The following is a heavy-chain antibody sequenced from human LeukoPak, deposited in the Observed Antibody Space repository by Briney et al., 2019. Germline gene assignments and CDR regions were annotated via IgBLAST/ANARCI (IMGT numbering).Heavy chain of an antibody. Sequence: PSETLSLTCTVSGDFISGSSYYWGWIRQPPGKGLEWIGSIYYSGTTYYNPSLKSRVTISVDTSKNQFSLKLSSVTAADTAVYYCARALTYYYDSSGYYYYMDVWGKGTTVTISS. CDR3: ARALTYYYDSSGYYYYMDV. CDR2: IYYSGTT. CDR1: GDFISGSSYY. V-gene: IGHV4-39*01. D-gene: IGHD3-22*01. J-gene: IGHJ6*03.